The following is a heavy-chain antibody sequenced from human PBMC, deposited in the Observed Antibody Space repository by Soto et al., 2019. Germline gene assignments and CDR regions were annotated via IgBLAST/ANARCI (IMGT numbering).Heavy chain of an antibody. J-gene: IGHJ4*02. CDR1: GFSLSTSGVG. D-gene: IGHD2-21*01. V-gene: IGHV2-5*02. CDR2: IYWDDIK. CDR3: AHRPRRSQFLDYFDY. Sequence: QITLKESGPPLVKPTQTLTLTCTFSGFSLSTSGVGVGWIRQPPGKALEWLALIYWDDIKRYSPSLKSRLTSTKDTSKYRVGLTMTNMDPVDTATYYCAHRPRRSQFLDYFDYWGQGTLVTVSS.